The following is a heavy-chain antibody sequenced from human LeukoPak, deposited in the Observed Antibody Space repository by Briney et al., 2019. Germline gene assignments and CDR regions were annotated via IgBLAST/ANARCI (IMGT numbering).Heavy chain of an antibody. J-gene: IGHJ4*02. D-gene: IGHD2-15*01. CDR3: ARQFCSGGSCYSGDFFDY. CDR2: ISSSSTTI. V-gene: IGHV3-48*04. Sequence: GGSLRLSCAASGFTFSNYWMTWVRQAPGKGLEWVSYISSSSTTIYYADSVKGRFTISRDNAKNSLYLQMNSLRTEDTAVYYCARQFCSGGSCYSGDFFDYRGQGTLVTVSS. CDR1: GFTFSNYW.